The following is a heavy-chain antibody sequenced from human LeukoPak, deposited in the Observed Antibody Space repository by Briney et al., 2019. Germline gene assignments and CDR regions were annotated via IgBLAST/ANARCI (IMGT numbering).Heavy chain of an antibody. CDR2: IYYSGST. CDR1: GGSNSRSSNY. D-gene: IGHD1-1*01. Sequence: SETLSLTCTVSGGSNSRSSNYWGWIRQSPGKGLEWIGSIYYSGSTYYNPSLKSRVTISIDTSKNQFSLKLSSVTAADTAVYYCATTTIRLGYWGQGTLVTVSS. CDR3: ATTTIRLGY. V-gene: IGHV4-39*07. J-gene: IGHJ4*02.